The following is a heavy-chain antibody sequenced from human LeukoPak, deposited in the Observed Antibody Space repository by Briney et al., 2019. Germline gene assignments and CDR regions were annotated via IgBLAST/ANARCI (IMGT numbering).Heavy chain of an antibody. J-gene: IGHJ4*02. CDR1: GYTFTGYY. CDR3: ARGPWSSGWSTDFDY. Sequence: GASVKVSCKASGYTFTGYYMHWVRQAPGQGLEWMGRINPNSGGTNYAQKVQGRVTMTRDTSISTAYMELSRLRSDDTAVYYCARGPWSSGWSTDFDYWGQGTLVTVSS. D-gene: IGHD6-19*01. CDR2: INPNSGGT. V-gene: IGHV1-2*06.